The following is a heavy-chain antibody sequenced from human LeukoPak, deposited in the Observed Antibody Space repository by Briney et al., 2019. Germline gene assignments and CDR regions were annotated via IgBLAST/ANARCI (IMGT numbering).Heavy chain of an antibody. J-gene: IGHJ4*02. CDR3: AKSGGYGLVDY. V-gene: IGHV4-39*01. D-gene: IGHD1-26*01. Sequence: SETLSLTCTVSGASISGSGYYWGWIRQPPGKGLEWIGNIYDSGSTYYNASLQSRVTISIDTSKNQFSLRLSSVTAADTAMYYCAKSGGYGLVDYWGQGTLVTVSS. CDR2: IYDSGST. CDR1: GASISGSGYY.